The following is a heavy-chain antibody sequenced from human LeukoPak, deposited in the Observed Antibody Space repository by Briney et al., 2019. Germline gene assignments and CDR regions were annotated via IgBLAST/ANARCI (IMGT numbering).Heavy chain of an antibody. V-gene: IGHV3-30*18. D-gene: IGHD3-22*01. CDR2: ISYDGSNK. Sequence: GGSLRLSCAASGFTFSSYGMHWVRQAPGKGLEWVAVISYDGSNKYYADSVKGRFTISRDNSKNTLYLQMNSLRAEDTAVYYCAKLYWSYDSSGYYFDYWGQGTLVTVSS. J-gene: IGHJ4*02. CDR3: AKLYWSYDSSGYYFDY. CDR1: GFTFSSYG.